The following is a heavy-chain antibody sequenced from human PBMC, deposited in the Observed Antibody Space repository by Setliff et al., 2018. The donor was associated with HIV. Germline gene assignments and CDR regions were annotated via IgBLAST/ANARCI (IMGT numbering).Heavy chain of an antibody. V-gene: IGHV1-69*10. D-gene: IGHD3-22*01. Sequence: GASVKVSCKASGGTFTSYVISWVRQAPGQGLEWMGGIIPILGIASYSQKFQGRVTITTDESTSTAYMELSSLRSEDTAVYYCASLFDYDSSGYLIYWGQGTLVTVSS. J-gene: IGHJ4*02. CDR1: GGTFTSYV. CDR2: IIPILGIA. CDR3: ASLFDYDSSGYLIY.